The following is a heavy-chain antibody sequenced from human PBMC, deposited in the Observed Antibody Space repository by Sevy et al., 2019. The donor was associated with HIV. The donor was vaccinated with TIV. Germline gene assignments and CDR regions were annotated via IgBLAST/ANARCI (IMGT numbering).Heavy chain of an antibody. CDR1: GDTFTNNY. CDR2: IDPSGGNA. CDR3: VRADPAQHFDS. J-gene: IGHJ4*02. Sequence: ASVKVSCKASGDTFTNNYMHWVRQAPGQGLEWMGIIDPSGGNASYAQKFQGRVSMTRDTSTSTIYLDLSSLRSEDTAVYYCVRADPAQHFDSWGQGTLVTVCS. V-gene: IGHV1-46*01.